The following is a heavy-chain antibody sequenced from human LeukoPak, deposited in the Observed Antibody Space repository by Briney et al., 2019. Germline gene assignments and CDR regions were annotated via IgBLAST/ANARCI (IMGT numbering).Heavy chain of an antibody. J-gene: IGHJ6*03. CDR2: ISANAVST. D-gene: IGHD2-2*01. CDR3: ASMPSTEIYYFYYMDV. V-gene: IGHV3-23*01. Sequence: GGSLRLSCADSRFTFSSYTMNWVRQAPGKGLEWVSGISANAVSTYYADSVKGRFTISRDNSKNTLYLHMGRLGTEDTAVYYCASMPSTEIYYFYYMDVWGKGTTVTVSS. CDR1: RFTFSSYT.